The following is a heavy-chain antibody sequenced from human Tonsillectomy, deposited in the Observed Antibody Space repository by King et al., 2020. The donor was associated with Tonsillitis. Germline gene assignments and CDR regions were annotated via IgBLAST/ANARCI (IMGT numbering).Heavy chain of an antibody. CDR3: AREGDSSGYSWSYFDH. D-gene: IGHD3-22*01. CDR2: ISYDGSNK. CDR1: GFTFSRYA. Sequence: VQLVESGGGVVQPGRSLRLSCAAPGFTFSRYAMHWVRQAPGKGLEWVSVISYDGSNKYYADSVKGRFTISRDNSKNTLYLQMNSLRAEDTAVYYCAREGDSSGYSWSYFDHWGHGTLVTVSS. V-gene: IGHV3-30*04. J-gene: IGHJ4*01.